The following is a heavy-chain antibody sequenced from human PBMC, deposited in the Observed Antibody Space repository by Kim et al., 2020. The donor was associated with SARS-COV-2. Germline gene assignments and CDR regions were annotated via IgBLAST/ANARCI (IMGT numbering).Heavy chain of an antibody. Sequence: SETLSLTCTVSGGSISSSSYYWGWIRQPPGKGLEWIGSIYYSGSTYYNPSLKSRVTISIDTSKNQFSLKLSSVTAADTAVYYCASIIVVGRIDYWGQGTLVTVSS. CDR1: GGSISSSSYY. CDR2: IYYSGST. V-gene: IGHV4-39*01. D-gene: IGHD2-2*01. CDR3: ASIIVVGRIDY. J-gene: IGHJ4*02.